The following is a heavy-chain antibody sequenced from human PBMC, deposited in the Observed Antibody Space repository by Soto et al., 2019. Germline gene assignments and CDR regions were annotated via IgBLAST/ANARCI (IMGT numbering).Heavy chain of an antibody. CDR3: ARARFWSGYYGKNPAFDY. V-gene: IGHV4-34*01. CDR2: INHSGST. CDR1: GGSFSGYY. D-gene: IGHD3-3*01. Sequence: SETLSLTCAVYGGSFSGYYWSWIRQPPGKGLEWIGEINHSGSTNYNPSLKSRVTISVDTSKNQFSLKLSSVTAADTAVYYCARARFWSGYYGKNPAFDYWGQGTLVTVSS. J-gene: IGHJ4*02.